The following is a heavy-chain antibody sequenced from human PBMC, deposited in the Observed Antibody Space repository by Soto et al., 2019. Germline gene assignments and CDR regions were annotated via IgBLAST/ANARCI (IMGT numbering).Heavy chain of an antibody. CDR2: INAGNGNT. Sequence: ASVKVSCKASGYTFTSYAMHWVRQAPGQRLEWMGWINAGNGNTKYSQKFQGRVTITRDTSASTAYMELSSLRSEDTAVYYCARDRVVLLWFGESYYYGMDVWGQGTTVTVSS. V-gene: IGHV1-3*01. CDR3: ARDRVVLLWFGESYYYGMDV. CDR1: GYTFTSYA. J-gene: IGHJ6*02. D-gene: IGHD3-10*01.